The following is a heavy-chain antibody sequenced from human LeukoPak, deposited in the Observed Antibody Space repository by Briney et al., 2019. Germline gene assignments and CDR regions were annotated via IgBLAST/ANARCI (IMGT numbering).Heavy chain of an antibody. V-gene: IGHV3-21*01. CDR3: ARDKYGDYSFDY. Sequence: PGGSLRLSCAASGFTVSSSYMSWVRQAPGKGLEWVSSISSSSGSIYYADSMKGRFTISRDNAKNSLYLQMSSLRAEDTAVYYCARDKYGDYSFDYWGQGTLVTVSS. CDR1: GFTVSSSY. D-gene: IGHD4-11*01. J-gene: IGHJ4*02. CDR2: ISSSSGSI.